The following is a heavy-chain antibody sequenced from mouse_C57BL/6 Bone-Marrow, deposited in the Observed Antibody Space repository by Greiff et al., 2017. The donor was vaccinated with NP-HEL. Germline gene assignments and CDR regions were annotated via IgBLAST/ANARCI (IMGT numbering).Heavy chain of an antibody. CDR3: ATYGNSRDY. CDR2: ISYDGSN. CDR1: GYSITSGYY. V-gene: IGHV3-6*01. J-gene: IGHJ2*01. D-gene: IGHD2-1*01. Sequence: EVQLVESGPGLVKPSQSLSLTCSVTGYSITSGYYWNWIRQFPGNKLEWLGYISYDGSNNYNPSLKNRISITRDTSKNQFFLKLNSVTTEDTATYYCATYGNSRDYWGQGTTLTVSS.